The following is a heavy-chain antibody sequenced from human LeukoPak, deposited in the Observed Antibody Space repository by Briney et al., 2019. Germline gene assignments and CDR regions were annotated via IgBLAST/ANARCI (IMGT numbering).Heavy chain of an antibody. CDR3: AKGKVVVAALDAFDI. Sequence: GGTLRLSCAASGFTFSNYGMNWVRQAPGKGLEGVSAITVSGGNTYYADSVKGRFTISRDNSKNTLYLQMNSLRAEDTAVYYCAKGKVVVAALDAFDIWGQGTMVTVSS. CDR2: ITVSGGNT. J-gene: IGHJ3*02. V-gene: IGHV3-23*01. CDR1: GFTFSNYG. D-gene: IGHD2-15*01.